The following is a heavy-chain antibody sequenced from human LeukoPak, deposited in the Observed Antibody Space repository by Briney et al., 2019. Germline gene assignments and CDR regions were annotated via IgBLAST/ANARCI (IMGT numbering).Heavy chain of an antibody. CDR2: IYYSGST. CDR1: GGSISSSSYY. D-gene: IGHD5-12*01. V-gene: IGHV4-61*05. CDR3: ARVVGYSGYDLDAFDI. Sequence: MASETLSLTCTVSGGSISSSSYYWGWIRQPPGKGLEWIGYIYYSGSTNYNPSLKSRVTISVDTSKNQFSLKLSSVTAADTAVYYCARVVGYSGYDLDAFDIWGQGTMVTVSS. J-gene: IGHJ3*02.